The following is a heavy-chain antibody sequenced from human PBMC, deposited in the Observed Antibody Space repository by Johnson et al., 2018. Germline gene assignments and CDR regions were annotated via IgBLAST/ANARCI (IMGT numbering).Heavy chain of an antibody. V-gene: IGHV3-9*01. CDR2: ISWNSGST. Sequence: VQLVQSGGGLVQPGRSLRLSCAASGFTFDDYAMHWVRHAPGKGLEWVSGISWNSGSTYYADSVKGRFTISRDNSKNSLNLQMNSLRTEDTALYFCAKDSSHAEFFHHWGQGTLVTVSA. CDR3: AKDSSHAEFFHH. J-gene: IGHJ1*01. CDR1: GFTFDDYA.